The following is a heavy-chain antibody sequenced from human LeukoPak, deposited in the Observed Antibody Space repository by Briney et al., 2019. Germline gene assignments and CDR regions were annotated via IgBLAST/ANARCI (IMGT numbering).Heavy chain of an antibody. V-gene: IGHV4-39*07. D-gene: IGHD2-2*02. Sequence: SETLSLTCTVSGGSISSSSYYWGWIRQPPGKGLEWIGSIYYSGSTYYNPSLKSRVTISVDTSKNQFSLKLSSVTAADTAVYYCARSPVVVPAAISDAFDIWGQGTMVTVSS. CDR1: GGSISSSSYY. CDR3: ARSPVVVPAAISDAFDI. CDR2: IYYSGST. J-gene: IGHJ3*02.